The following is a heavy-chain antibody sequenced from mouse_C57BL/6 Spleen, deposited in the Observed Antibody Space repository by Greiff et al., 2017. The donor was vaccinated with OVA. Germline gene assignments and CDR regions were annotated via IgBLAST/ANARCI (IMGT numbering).Heavy chain of an antibody. J-gene: IGHJ2*01. Sequence: QVQLQQPGAELVRPGTSVKLSCKASGYTFTSYWMHWVKQRPGQGLEWIGVIDPSDSYTNYNQKFKGKATLTVDTSSSTAYMQLSSLTSEDSAVYYCARPHDYVDYWGQGTTLTVSS. CDR2: IDPSDSYT. CDR3: ARPHDYVDY. CDR1: GYTFTSYW. V-gene: IGHV1-59*01. D-gene: IGHD2-3*01.